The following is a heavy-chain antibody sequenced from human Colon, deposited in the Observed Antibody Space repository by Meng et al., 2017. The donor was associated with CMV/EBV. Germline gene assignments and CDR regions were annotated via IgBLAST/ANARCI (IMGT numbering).Heavy chain of an antibody. Sequence: GGSLRLSCAASGFTFNAYAMSWVRQVPGKGLQWVAAISSSSGRSYYADSVKGRFTISRDNAKNSLYLQMNNLRAEDTAVYYCARGQLWLDSWGQGTLVTVSS. CDR1: GFTFNAYA. V-gene: IGHV3-23*01. CDR2: ISSSSGRS. CDR3: ARGQLWLDS. J-gene: IGHJ5*01. D-gene: IGHD3-10*01.